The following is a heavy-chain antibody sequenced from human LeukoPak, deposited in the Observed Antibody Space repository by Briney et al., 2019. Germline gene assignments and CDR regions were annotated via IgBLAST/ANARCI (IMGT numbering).Heavy chain of an antibody. D-gene: IGHD2/OR15-2a*01. Sequence: GASVKVSCTASGYTFTVYYMHWVRQAPGQGLEWMGRINPNSGGTNYAQKFQGRVTMTRDTSISTVYMELSRLRSDDTAVYYCARGFSPTNDYWGQGTLVTVSS. CDR2: INPNSGGT. J-gene: IGHJ4*02. V-gene: IGHV1-2*06. CDR3: ARGFSPTNDY. CDR1: GYTFTVYY.